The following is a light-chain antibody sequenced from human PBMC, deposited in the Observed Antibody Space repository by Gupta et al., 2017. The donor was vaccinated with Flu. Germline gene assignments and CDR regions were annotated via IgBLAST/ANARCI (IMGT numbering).Light chain of an antibody. CDR2: WAS. CDR3: QQDDSTPLT. CDR1: QSVLYNSNNKNY. J-gene: IGKJ4*01. Sequence: VLLTQSPDSLALSLGERATLNRTSSQSVLYNSNNKNYLAWYQQKPGQPPKLLIYWASIRESGVPDRFSGSGSGTDFTLTISSLQAEDVAVYYCQQDDSTPLTFGGGTKVEIK. V-gene: IGKV4-1*01.